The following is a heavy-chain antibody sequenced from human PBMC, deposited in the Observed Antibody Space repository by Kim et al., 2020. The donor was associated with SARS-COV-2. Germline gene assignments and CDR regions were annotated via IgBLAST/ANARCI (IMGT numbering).Heavy chain of an antibody. CDR1: GFTFSSYA. CDR2: ISGSGGST. D-gene: IGHD3-10*01. J-gene: IGHJ6*02. V-gene: IGHV3-23*01. Sequence: GGSLRLSCAASGFTFSSYAMSWVRQAPGKGLEWVSAISGSGGSTYYADSVKGRFTISRDNSKNTLYLQMNSLRAEDTAVYYCAKDGNVLLWFGSHGMDVWGQGTTVTVSS. CDR3: AKDGNVLLWFGSHGMDV.